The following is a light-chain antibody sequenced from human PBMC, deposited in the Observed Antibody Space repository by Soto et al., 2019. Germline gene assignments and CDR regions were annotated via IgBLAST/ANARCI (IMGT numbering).Light chain of an antibody. V-gene: IGLV2-14*01. CDR2: EVT. CDR3: SSSTSTTTLDV. J-gene: IGLJ1*01. CDR1: SSDVGGYNY. Sequence: QSVLTQPASVSGSPGQSLTISCAGTSSDVGGYNYVSWYQQHPGKAPKLIIYEVTNRPSGVSNRLSGSKSGNTASLTISGLQAEDEADYYCSSSTSTTTLDVFGTGTKLTVL.